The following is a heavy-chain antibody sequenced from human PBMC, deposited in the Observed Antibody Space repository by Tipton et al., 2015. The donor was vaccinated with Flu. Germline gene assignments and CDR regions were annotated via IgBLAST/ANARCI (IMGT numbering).Heavy chain of an antibody. CDR2: VESSGRT. CDR1: GGSVSGGNYY. J-gene: IGHJ4*02. CDR3: ARGSGAGNYYTSYYYDY. D-gene: IGHD3-10*01. V-gene: IGHV4-61*02. Sequence: TLSLTCTVSGGSVSGGNYYWNWIRQPAGKGLEWIGRVESSGRTLYNPSLRGRVSISIDTSRHRFSLELSSVTAADTALYFCARGSGAGNYYTSYYYDYWGQGTLVNVSS.